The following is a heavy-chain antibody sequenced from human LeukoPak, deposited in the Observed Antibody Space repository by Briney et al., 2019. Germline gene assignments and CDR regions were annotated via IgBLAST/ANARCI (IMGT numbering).Heavy chain of an antibody. Sequence: GGSLRLSCAASGFTFSSYWMHWVRQAPGKGLVWVSRINTDGSSTSYADSVKGRFTISRDNSKNTLYLQMNSLRAEDTAVYYCAKDQQLVPFDYWGQGTLVTVSS. J-gene: IGHJ4*02. V-gene: IGHV3-74*01. CDR1: GFTFSSYW. CDR3: AKDQQLVPFDY. CDR2: INTDGSST. D-gene: IGHD6-13*01.